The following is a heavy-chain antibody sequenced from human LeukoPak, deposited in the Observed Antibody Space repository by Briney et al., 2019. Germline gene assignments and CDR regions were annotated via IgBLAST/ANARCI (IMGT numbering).Heavy chain of an antibody. V-gene: IGHV1-46*01. CDR3: ARGAERGYCRGGSCYSSWFDP. CDR2: INPSGGST. D-gene: IGHD2-15*01. J-gene: IGHJ5*02. Sequence: ASVKVSCKASGYTFTSYYMHWVRQAPGQGLEWMGIINPSGGSTSYAQKFQGRVTMTRDTSTSTVYMELSNLRSEDTAVYYCARGAERGYCRGGSCYSSWFDPWGQGTLVTVSS. CDR1: GYTFTSYY.